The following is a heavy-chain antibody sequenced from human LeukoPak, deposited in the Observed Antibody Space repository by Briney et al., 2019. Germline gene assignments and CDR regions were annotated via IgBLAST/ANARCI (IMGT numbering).Heavy chain of an antibody. J-gene: IGHJ6*03. CDR1: GFSFSTYS. V-gene: IGHV3-21*01. Sequence: GGSLRLSCVASGFSFSTYSMNWVRQAPGKGLEWVSSIGSSSSYIYYADSVKGRFTISRDNAQNSLYLQMISLRAEDTAVYYCASSHYYYYMDVWGTGTTVTVSS. CDR2: IGSSSSYI. CDR3: ASSHYYYYMDV.